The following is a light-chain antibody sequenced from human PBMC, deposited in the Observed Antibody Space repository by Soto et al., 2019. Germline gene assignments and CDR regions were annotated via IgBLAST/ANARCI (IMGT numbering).Light chain of an antibody. CDR1: QRVDDSH. V-gene: IGKV3-20*01. Sequence: EIVLTQSPGTLSLSPGEIATLYFRASQRVDDSHLAWYQLRPGQAPRLLIYGASTRATGIPDRFSGSGSGTDFSLTIRGLKPEDFAVYYCQQYRMSPNTFGQGTRLEIK. J-gene: IGKJ5*01. CDR2: GAS. CDR3: QQYRMSPNT.